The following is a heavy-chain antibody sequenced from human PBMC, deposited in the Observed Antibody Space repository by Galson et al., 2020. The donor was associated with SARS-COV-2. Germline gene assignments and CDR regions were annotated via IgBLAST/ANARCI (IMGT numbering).Heavy chain of an antibody. CDR1: GFSLSTSAMC. CDR3: ARWYYDYGWGSYRQGLYGYFDL. J-gene: IGHJ2*01. CDR2: IDWDDDK. V-gene: IGHV2-70*01. Sequence: SGPTLVKPTQTLTLTCTFSGFSLSTSAMCVSWIRQPPGKALEWLALIDWDDDKYYSPSLKTRLTISKDTSKNQVVLTMTNMDPVDTATYYCARWYYDYGWGSYRQGLYGYFDLWGRVTLVTVSS. D-gene: IGHD3-16*02.